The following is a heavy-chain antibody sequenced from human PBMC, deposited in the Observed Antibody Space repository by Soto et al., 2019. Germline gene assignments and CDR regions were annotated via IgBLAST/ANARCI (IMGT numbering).Heavy chain of an antibody. V-gene: IGHV3-9*01. J-gene: IGHJ4*02. Sequence: EVQLMESGGGLVQPGRSLRLSCAASGFTFDEYAMHWVRQVPGKGLEWVSSISWNGDNIGYADSVKGRFSISRDNARDCLYLQMNSLRAEDTAFYFCAKDRQGGAIFGALRDYWGQRILVPVCS. D-gene: IGHD3-3*01. CDR3: AKDRQGGAIFGALRDY. CDR2: ISWNGDNI. CDR1: GFTFDEYA.